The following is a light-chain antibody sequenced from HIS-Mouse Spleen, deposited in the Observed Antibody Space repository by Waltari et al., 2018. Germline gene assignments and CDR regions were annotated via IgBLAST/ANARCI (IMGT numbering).Light chain of an antibody. J-gene: IGLJ2*01. CDR1: SSDVGSYNL. CDR3: CSYAGSSTFVV. CDR2: EGS. Sequence: QSALTQPASVSGSPGQSITISCTGTSSDVGSYNLVSWYQQHPGKAPKLMIYEGSKRPLGVSSRFSGSESGNTASLTISGLQAEDEADYYCCSYAGSSTFVVFGGGTKLTVL. V-gene: IGLV2-23*03.